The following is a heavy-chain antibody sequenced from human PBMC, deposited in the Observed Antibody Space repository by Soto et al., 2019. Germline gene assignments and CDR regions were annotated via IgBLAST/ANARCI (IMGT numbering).Heavy chain of an antibody. V-gene: IGHV3-23*01. J-gene: IGHJ3*02. CDR1: GFTFSSCA. CDR2: IIDSGGST. Sequence: PGGSLRLSCAASGFTFSSCAMGWVRQAPGKGLEWVSDIIDSGGSTYYADSVKGRFTISRDNSKSTLYLQMNSLRAEDTAVYYCARGLTLLRFLEWLGPDAHGDAFDIWGQGTMVTVSS. CDR3: ARGLTLLRFLEWLGPDAHGDAFDI. D-gene: IGHD3-3*01.